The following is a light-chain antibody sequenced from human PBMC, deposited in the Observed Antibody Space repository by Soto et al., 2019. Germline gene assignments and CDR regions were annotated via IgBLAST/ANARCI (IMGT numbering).Light chain of an antibody. J-gene: IGLJ1*01. CDR2: EVR. V-gene: IGLV2-14*01. Sequence: QSALTQPASVSGSPGQSITISCTGTSSDVGGYNYVSWYQQHPGKAPKLMIYEVRNRPSGVSNRFSGSKSGNTASLTISGLQAEDEADYYCSSYTRTSPYVFGTGTKLTVL. CDR3: SSYTRTSPYV. CDR1: SSDVGGYNY.